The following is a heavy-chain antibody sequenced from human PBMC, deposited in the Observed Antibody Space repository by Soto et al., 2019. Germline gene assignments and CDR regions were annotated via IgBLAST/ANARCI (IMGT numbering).Heavy chain of an antibody. J-gene: IGHJ6*02. D-gene: IGHD6-13*01. CDR3: ARDLTAYSSSWRRYYYYGMDV. V-gene: IGHV1-2*02. Sequence: ASVKVSCKASGYTFTGYYMHWVRQAPGQGLEWMGWINPNSGGTNYAQKFQGRVTMTRDTSISTAYMELSRLRSDDTAVYYCARDLTAYSSSWRRYYYYGMDVWGQGITVTVSS. CDR2: INPNSGGT. CDR1: GYTFTGYY.